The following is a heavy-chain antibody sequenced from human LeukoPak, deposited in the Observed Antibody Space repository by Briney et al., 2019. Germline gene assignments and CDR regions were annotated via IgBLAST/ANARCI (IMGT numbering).Heavy chain of an antibody. Sequence: SVKVSCKASGGTFSSYAISWVRQAPGQGLEWMGGIIPILGTANYAQKFQGRVTITTDESTSTAYMELSSLRSEDTAVYYCARVYYDSSGYYYIFDYWGQGTLVTVSS. D-gene: IGHD3-22*01. V-gene: IGHV1-69*05. CDR3: ARVYYDSSGYYYIFDY. CDR1: GGTFSSYA. CDR2: IIPILGTA. J-gene: IGHJ4*02.